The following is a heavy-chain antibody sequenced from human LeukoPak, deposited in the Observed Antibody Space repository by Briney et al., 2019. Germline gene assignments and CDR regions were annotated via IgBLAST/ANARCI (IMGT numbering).Heavy chain of an antibody. CDR2: IYHSGMT. CDR3: ARDLLWFGEAYFDY. V-gene: IGHV4-30-2*01. CDR1: VGSISSGDYS. D-gene: IGHD3-10*01. Sequence: NPSQPLSLTCAVSVGSISSGDYSWSWSRQPPAKGLEWIGYIYHSGMTYYNPSIKSRVTISIGRSKNQFSLKLSSVPAADTAVYYCARDLLWFGEAYFDYWGQGTLVTVSS. J-gene: IGHJ4*02.